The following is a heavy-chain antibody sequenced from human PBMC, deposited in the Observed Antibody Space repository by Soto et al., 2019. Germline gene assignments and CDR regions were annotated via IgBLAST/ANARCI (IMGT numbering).Heavy chain of an antibody. Sequence: SETLSLTCTVSGGSISSSSYYWGWIRQPPGKGLEWIGGIYYSGSTYYTPSLKSRVTISGGTSKNQFSLKLSSVTAADTAVYYGARHSLTGDRELDAFDIWGQGTMVTVSS. CDR3: ARHSLTGDRELDAFDI. V-gene: IGHV4-39*01. CDR2: IYYSGST. CDR1: GGSISSSSYY. D-gene: IGHD7-27*01. J-gene: IGHJ3*02.